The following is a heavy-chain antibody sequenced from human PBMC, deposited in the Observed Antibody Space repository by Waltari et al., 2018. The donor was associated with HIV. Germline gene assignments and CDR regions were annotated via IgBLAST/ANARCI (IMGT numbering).Heavy chain of an antibody. J-gene: IGHJ4*02. CDR2: LHFSGDT. CDR1: GASISGSGFY. V-gene: IGHV4-39*07. CDR3: ARIAYSSAWLPDY. D-gene: IGHD6-19*01. Sequence: QVHLQESGPGLLKPAETLSLNCRVSGASISGSGFYWGWIRQPPGKTLEWLGGLHFSGDTFYNPTRKSRVNISVDTSANQFSLKLRSGTAADTAVYHCARIAYSSAWLPDYWGQGTLVTVSS.